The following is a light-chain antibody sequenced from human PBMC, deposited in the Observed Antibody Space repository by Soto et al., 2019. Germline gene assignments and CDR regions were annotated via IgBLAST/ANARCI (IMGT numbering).Light chain of an antibody. CDR3: QQSSSTPLT. CDR2: AAS. CDR1: QSISNY. J-gene: IGKJ3*01. Sequence: EIQMTQSPSSLSTSVGDRVTITCRASQSISNYLNWFQQKPGKAPKLLIYAASTLQSGVPSTFSGSGSGTDFTLTISSLQPEDFATYYCQQSSSTPLTFGPGTKVDIK. V-gene: IGKV1-39*01.